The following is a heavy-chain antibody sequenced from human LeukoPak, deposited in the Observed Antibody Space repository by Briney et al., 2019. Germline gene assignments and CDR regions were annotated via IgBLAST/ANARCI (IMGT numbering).Heavy chain of an antibody. CDR2: IWYDGSNK. V-gene: IGHV3-33*01. CDR1: GFTFSSYG. J-gene: IGHJ2*01. Sequence: GRSLRLSCAASGFTFSSYGMHWVRQAPGKGLEWVAVIWYDGSNKYYAGSVKGRFTISRDNSKNTLYLQMNSLRAEDTAVYYCARDYLDWYFDLWGRGTLVTVSS. CDR3: ARDYLDWYFDL.